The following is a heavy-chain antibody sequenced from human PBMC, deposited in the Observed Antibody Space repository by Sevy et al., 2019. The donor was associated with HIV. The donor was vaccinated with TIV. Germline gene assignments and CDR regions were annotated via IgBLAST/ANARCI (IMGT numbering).Heavy chain of an antibody. V-gene: IGHV3-30*01. Sequence: GGSLRLSCTASGLSFSRYAMYWVSQAPGKGLEWVAVISHDGNNKDYADSVKGRFTISRDNSKNTLYMQMTSLRAEDTAFYYCVSHYYDYTGYYYPLHYWGQGTLVTVSS. J-gene: IGHJ4*02. D-gene: IGHD3-22*01. CDR1: GLSFSRYA. CDR2: ISHDGNNK. CDR3: VSHYYDYTGYYYPLHY.